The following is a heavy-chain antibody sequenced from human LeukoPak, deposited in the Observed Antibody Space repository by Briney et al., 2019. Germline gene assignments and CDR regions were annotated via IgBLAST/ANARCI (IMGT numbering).Heavy chain of an antibody. CDR1: GFTFSSYG. CDR3: AKREAFDI. Sequence: GGSLRLSCAASGFTFSSYGMHWVRQAPGKGLEWVAVISYDGSNKYYADSVKGRFTISRDNSKNTLYLQMNSLRAEDTGVYYCAKREAFDIWGQGTMVTVSS. V-gene: IGHV3-30*18. J-gene: IGHJ3*02. CDR2: ISYDGSNK.